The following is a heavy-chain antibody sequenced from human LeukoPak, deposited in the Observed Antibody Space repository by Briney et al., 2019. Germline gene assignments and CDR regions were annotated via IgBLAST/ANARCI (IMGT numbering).Heavy chain of an antibody. J-gene: IGHJ6*02. CDR2: IRYDGGNK. CDR3: AKSKQQLVDYYYYGMDV. D-gene: IGHD6-13*01. Sequence: GGSLRLSCAASGFTFSSYGMHWVRQAPGKGLEWVAFIRYDGGNKYYPDSVKGRFTISRDNSKNTLYLQMNSLRAADTAMYYCAKSKQQLVDYYYYGMDVWGQRTTVTVSS. V-gene: IGHV3-30*02. CDR1: GFTFSSYG.